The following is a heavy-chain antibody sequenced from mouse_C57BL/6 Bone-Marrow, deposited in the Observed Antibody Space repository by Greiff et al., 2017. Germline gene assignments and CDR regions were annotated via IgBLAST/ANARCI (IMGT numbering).Heavy chain of an antibody. J-gene: IGHJ3*01. CDR2: INYDGSST. Sequence: EVMLVESEGGLVQPGSSMKLSCTASGFTFSDYYMAWVRQVPEKGLEWVANINYDGSSTYYLDSLKSRFIISRDNAKNILYLQMSSLKSEDTATYYCARDKDYYGSSYGFADRGQGTLVTVSA. CDR3: ARDKDYYGSSYGFAD. D-gene: IGHD1-1*01. V-gene: IGHV5-16*01. CDR1: GFTFSDYY.